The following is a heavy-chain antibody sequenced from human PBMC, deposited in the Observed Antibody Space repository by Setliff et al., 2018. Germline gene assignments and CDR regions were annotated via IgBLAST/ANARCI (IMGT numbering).Heavy chain of an antibody. J-gene: IGHJ4*02. Sequence: SETLSLTCTVSGGSVSNSGFFWGWLRQAPGKGLEWIGNIYDSGSSNYNASLKSRLIITRDTSKNQISLKLTSVTAADTAVYYCAKGDGGYPSDSWGQGILVTVSS. CDR1: GGSVSNSGFF. D-gene: IGHD2-15*01. CDR3: AKGDGGYPSDS. CDR2: IYDSGSS. V-gene: IGHV4-39*01.